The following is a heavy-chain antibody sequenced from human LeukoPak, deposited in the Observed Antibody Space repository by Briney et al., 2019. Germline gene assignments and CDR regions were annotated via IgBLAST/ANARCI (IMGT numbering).Heavy chain of an antibody. V-gene: IGHV3-30*04. D-gene: IGHD3-10*01. CDR1: EFTFSRNA. CDR2: TTFDGSNK. CDR3: AREGAVRGVIFDY. Sequence: GGSLRLSCAASEFTFSRNAMHWVRQAPGKGLEWVAVTTFDGSNKYYADSVKGRFTISRDNAKNSLYLQMNSLRAEDTAVYYCAREGAVRGVIFDYWGQGTLVTVSS. J-gene: IGHJ4*02.